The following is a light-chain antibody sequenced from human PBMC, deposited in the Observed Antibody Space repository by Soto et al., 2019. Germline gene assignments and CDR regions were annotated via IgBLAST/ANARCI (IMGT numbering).Light chain of an antibody. CDR3: QQPSDWPPLP. Sequence: EMVLTHSPATLSLSPGGIATLSCRASQNIGAYLVWYQQKAGQAPWLLIYDASNRATGIPARFSGSGYGTDFTLTISSLEPEDFAVYYCQQPSDWPPLPFGGGTKVDIK. CDR1: QNIGAY. CDR2: DAS. V-gene: IGKV3-11*01. J-gene: IGKJ4*01.